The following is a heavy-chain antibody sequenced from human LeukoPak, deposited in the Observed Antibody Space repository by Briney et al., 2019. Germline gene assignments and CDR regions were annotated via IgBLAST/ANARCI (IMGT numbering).Heavy chain of an antibody. CDR2: ISNSGSAK. CDR1: GFTFSSYA. V-gene: IGHV3-48*04. D-gene: IGHD3-22*01. Sequence: GGSLRLSCAASGFTFSSYAMSWVRQAPGRGLEWLSYISNSGSAKYYSDSVKGRFTISRDNAKNSVYLEMNSLRAEDTAAYFCASDSSGYFGPWGQGTLVTVSS. J-gene: IGHJ5*02. CDR3: ASDSSGYFGP.